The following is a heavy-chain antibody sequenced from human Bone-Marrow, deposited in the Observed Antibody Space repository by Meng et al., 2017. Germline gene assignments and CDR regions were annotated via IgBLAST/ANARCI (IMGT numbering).Heavy chain of an antibody. D-gene: IGHD6-19*01. V-gene: IGHV1-69*13. CDR1: GGTFSSYA. CDR3: ASPPYSGWYAYFDY. Sequence: SVKVFCKASGGTFSSYAISWVRQAPGQGLEWMGGIIPIFGTANYAQKFQGRVTIIADESTSTAYMELSSLRSEDTAVYYCASPPYSGWYAYFDYWGQGTLVTVSS. J-gene: IGHJ4*02. CDR2: IIPIFGTA.